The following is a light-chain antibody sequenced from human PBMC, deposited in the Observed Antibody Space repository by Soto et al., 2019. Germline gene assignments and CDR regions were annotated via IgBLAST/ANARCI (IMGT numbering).Light chain of an antibody. CDR2: FAS. Sequence: DIQMTQSPSSLSASVGDRVTLTCRASQSISSYLNWSQLKPGRPPKLLIYFASSLQAGVPSRFSGAGSETDFTLTITDLQPEDFTSYFCLQTDSVPYTFGQGT. CDR1: QSISSY. V-gene: IGKV1-39*01. CDR3: LQTDSVPYT. J-gene: IGKJ2*01.